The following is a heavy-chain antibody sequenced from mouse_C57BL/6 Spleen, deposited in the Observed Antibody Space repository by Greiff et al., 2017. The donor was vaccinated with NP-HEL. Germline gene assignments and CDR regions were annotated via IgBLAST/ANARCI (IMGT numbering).Heavy chain of an antibody. D-gene: IGHD1-1*01. Sequence: EVKLMESGGGLVQPGGSLKLSCAASGFTFSDYYMYWVRQTPEKRLEWVAYISHGGGSTYYPDTVKGRFTISRDNAKNTLYLQMSRLKSEDTAMYYCARQGGYYGSSHWYFEGWGTGTTVTVAS. CDR1: GFTFSDYY. CDR2: ISHGGGST. V-gene: IGHV5-12*01. J-gene: IGHJ1*03. CDR3: ARQGGYYGSSHWYFEG.